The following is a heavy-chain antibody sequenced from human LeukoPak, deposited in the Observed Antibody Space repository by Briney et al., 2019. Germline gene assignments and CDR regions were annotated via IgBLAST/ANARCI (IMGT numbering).Heavy chain of an antibody. J-gene: IGHJ4*02. Sequence: VKVSCKASGYTFTGYYMHWVRQAPGQGLEWMGWINPNSGGTNYAQKFQGRVTMTRDTSISTAYMELSRLRSDDTAVYYCARRLHGSGSYIDYWGQGTLVTVSS. CDR2: INPNSGGT. CDR3: ARRLHGSGSYIDY. V-gene: IGHV1-2*02. CDR1: GYTFTGYY. D-gene: IGHD3-10*01.